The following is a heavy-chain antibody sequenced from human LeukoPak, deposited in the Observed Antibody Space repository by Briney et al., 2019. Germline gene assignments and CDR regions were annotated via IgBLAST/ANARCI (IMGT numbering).Heavy chain of an antibody. J-gene: IGHJ3*02. CDR1: GYIFTTYW. CDR2: IYPGDSDT. Sequence: GESLKIPCKGSGYIFTTYWIGWVRQMPGKGLEWMGIIYPGDSDTRYSPSFQGQVTISADKSISTAYLQWSSLKASDTAMYYCARRGVYANDAFDIWGQGTMVTVSS. D-gene: IGHD2-8*01. CDR3: ARRGVYANDAFDI. V-gene: IGHV5-51*01.